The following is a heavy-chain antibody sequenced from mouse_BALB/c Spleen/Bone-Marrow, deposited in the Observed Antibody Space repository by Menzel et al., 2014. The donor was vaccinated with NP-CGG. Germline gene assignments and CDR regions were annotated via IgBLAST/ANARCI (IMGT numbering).Heavy chain of an antibody. CDR3: ARRDGYDSYFDY. CDR1: GYTFTDYN. V-gene: IGHV1-18*01. CDR2: INPNYDST. D-gene: IGHD2-2*01. Sequence: VQRVESGAALVKPGASVKISCKASGYTFTDYNMDWVKRSHGKSLEWIGAINPNYDSTSYNQKFQGKATLTVDKSSSTAYMELRSLTSEDTAVYYCARRDGYDSYFDYWGQGTPLTGPS. J-gene: IGHJ2*01.